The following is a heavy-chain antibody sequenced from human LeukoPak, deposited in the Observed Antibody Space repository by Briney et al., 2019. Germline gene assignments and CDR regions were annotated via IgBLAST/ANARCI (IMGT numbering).Heavy chain of an antibody. J-gene: IGHJ5*02. Sequence: GGSLRLSCAASGFTFSDYYMNWIRQAPGKGLEWLSYISASSGTRYYADSVKGRFTISRDNAKNSLYLQMNSLRAEDTAVYYCARGLAADDWFDPWGQGTLVTVSS. CDR1: GFTFSDYY. CDR3: ARGLAADDWFDP. D-gene: IGHD2-15*01. V-gene: IGHV3-11*01. CDR2: ISASSGTR.